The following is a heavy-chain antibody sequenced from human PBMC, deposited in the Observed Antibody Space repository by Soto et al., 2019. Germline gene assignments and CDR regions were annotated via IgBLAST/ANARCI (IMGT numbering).Heavy chain of an antibody. V-gene: IGHV1-69*12. D-gene: IGHD3-22*01. CDR3: ARDSGRDSSGYLDY. Sequence: QVHLVQSGAEVRKPGSSVKVSCKASGGSFTNYAINWVRQAPGQGLEWMGGIVPIFGTTNYAQQFQGRVTITADESTSIADLELSSLTSQDTAVYYCARDSGRDSSGYLDYWGQGTLVTVSS. CDR1: GGSFTNYA. CDR2: IVPIFGTT. J-gene: IGHJ4*02.